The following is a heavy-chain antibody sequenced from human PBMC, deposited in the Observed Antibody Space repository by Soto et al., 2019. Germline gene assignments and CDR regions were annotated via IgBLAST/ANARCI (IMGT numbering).Heavy chain of an antibody. CDR2: IYYSGST. Sequence: QLQLQESGPGLVKPSETLSLTCTVSGGSISSSSYYWGWIRQPPGKGLEWIGSIYYSGSTYYNPSLKSRVTISVDTSKNQFSLKLSSVTAADTAVYYCARTRDYDILTGYYCWGQGTLVTVSS. J-gene: IGHJ4*02. V-gene: IGHV4-39*01. CDR3: ARTRDYDILTGYYC. CDR1: GGSISSSSYY. D-gene: IGHD3-9*01.